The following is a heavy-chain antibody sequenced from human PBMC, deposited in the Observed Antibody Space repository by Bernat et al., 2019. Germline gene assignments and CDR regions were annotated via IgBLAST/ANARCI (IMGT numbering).Heavy chain of an antibody. CDR1: GFTFSGSA. D-gene: IGHD3-22*01. Sequence: VQLVESGGGVVQPGRSLRLSCAASGFTFSGSAMHWVRQAPGKGLEWVSAISGSGGSTYYADSVKGRFTISRDNSKNTLYLQMNSLRAEDTAVYYCAKSTKYYYDSTEGYWGQGTLVTVSS. V-gene: IGHV3-23*04. CDR3: AKSTKYYYDSTEGY. CDR2: ISGSGGST. J-gene: IGHJ4*02.